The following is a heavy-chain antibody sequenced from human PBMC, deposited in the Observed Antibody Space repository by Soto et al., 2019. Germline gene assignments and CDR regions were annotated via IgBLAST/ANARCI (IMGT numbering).Heavy chain of an antibody. Sequence: HVQLQASGPGLVKPSDTLSLTCTVSGGSISSYYWSWIRQPPGKGLEWIGYIYYSGSTNYDPTLKSRVTIAVDTSKNQFSPQLTSVTAADTAVYYCARRSGGVFDIWGEGTMVTVS. D-gene: IGHD3-10*01. V-gene: IGHV4-59*08. CDR1: GGSISSYY. J-gene: IGHJ3*02. CDR3: ARRSGGVFDI. CDR2: IYYSGST.